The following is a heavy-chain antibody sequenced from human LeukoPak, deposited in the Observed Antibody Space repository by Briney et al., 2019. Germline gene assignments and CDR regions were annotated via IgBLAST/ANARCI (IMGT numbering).Heavy chain of an antibody. CDR3: TRPRYCSSTSCSDMDV. CDR2: IRSKANSYAT. Sequence: GGSLKLSCAASGFTFSGSAMHWVRQASGKGLEWVGRIRSKANSYATAHAASVKGRFTISRDDSKNTAYLQMNSLKTEDTAVYYCTRPRYCSSTSCSDMDVWGQGTTVTVSS. V-gene: IGHV3-73*01. D-gene: IGHD2-2*01. CDR1: GFTFSGSA. J-gene: IGHJ6*02.